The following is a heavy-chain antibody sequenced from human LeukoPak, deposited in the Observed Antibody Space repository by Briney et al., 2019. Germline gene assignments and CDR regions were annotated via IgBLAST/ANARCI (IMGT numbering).Heavy chain of an antibody. CDR2: IYTSGST. J-gene: IGHJ5*02. CDR3: ARVVPAAEITNWFDP. D-gene: IGHD2-2*01. CDR1: GGSISSYY. Sequence: SETLSLTCTVSGGSISSYYWSWIRQPAGKGLEWIGRIYTSGSTNYNPSLKSRVTMSVDTSKNQFSLKLSSVTAVDTAVYYCARVVPAAEITNWFDPWGQGTLVTVSS. V-gene: IGHV4-4*07.